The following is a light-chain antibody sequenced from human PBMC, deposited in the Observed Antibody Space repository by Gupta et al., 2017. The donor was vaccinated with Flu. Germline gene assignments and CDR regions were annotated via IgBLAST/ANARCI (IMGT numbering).Light chain of an antibody. Sequence: DIEMTQSPYTLSASLGDRVTITCRASQSIDIWLAWYQKKPGKAPKPLIYKASQVESGVPARFSGGGSGTEFTLTISSRQPEDFAIYYCQQEGSTPCTFGQGTKVEIK. V-gene: IGKV1-5*03. CDR2: KAS. CDR3: QQEGSTPCT. J-gene: IGKJ1*01. CDR1: QSIDIW.